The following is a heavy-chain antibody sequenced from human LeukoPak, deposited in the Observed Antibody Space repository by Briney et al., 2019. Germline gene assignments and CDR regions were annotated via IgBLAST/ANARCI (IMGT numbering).Heavy chain of an antibody. D-gene: IGHD5-18*01. Sequence: ASVRVSCKASGCTFTNHDINWVRQATGQGLEWMGWMNPNSGNSGYAQNFQGRVSMTRDTSMATAYMELSSLTSDDTALYYCARGVNSQGTAMVLFDHWGQGTLVTVSS. CDR2: MNPNSGNS. CDR1: GCTFTNHD. CDR3: ARGVNSQGTAMVLFDH. J-gene: IGHJ4*02. V-gene: IGHV1-8*01.